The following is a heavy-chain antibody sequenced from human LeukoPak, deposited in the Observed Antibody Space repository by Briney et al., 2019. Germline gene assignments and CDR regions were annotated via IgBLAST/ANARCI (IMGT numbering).Heavy chain of an antibody. V-gene: IGHV4-39*07. J-gene: IGHJ5*02. CDR3: ARKGPQWLVRYNWFDP. CDR1: GGSISSSSYY. D-gene: IGHD6-19*01. Sequence: SETLSLTCTVSGGSISSSSYYWGWIRQPPGKGLEWIGEINHSGSTNYNPSLKSRVTISVDTSKNQFSLKLSSVTAADTAVYYCARKGPQWLVRYNWFDPWGQGTLVTVSS. CDR2: INHSGST.